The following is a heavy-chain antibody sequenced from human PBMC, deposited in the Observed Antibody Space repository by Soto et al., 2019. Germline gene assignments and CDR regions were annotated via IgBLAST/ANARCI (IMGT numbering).Heavy chain of an antibody. Sequence: EVQLVESGGGLVQPGGSLRLSCAASGLTVSSNYMSWVRQAPGKGLEWVSVIYSDDSTFYSDSVKGRFTISRDNSKNTLYLQMNSLRAEDTAVYYCARNYYDSSGYYYRGAFDIWGQGTMVTVSS. CDR3: ARNYYDSSGYYYRGAFDI. CDR2: IYSDDST. V-gene: IGHV3-66*01. D-gene: IGHD3-22*01. CDR1: GLTVSSNY. J-gene: IGHJ3*02.